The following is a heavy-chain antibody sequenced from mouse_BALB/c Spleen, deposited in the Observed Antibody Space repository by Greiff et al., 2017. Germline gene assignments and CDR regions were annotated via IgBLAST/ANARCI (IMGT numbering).Heavy chain of an antibody. CDR2: INPSTGYT. D-gene: IGHD1-1*01. CDR1: GYTFTSYW. CDR3: ARSREVEDYFDY. V-gene: IGHV1-7*01. Sequence: VMLVESGAELAKPGASVKMSCKASGYTFTSYWMHWVKQRPGQGLEWIGYINPSTGYTEYNQKFKDKATLTADKSSSTAYMQLSSLTSEDSAVYYCARSREVEDYFDYWGQGTTLTVSS. J-gene: IGHJ2*01.